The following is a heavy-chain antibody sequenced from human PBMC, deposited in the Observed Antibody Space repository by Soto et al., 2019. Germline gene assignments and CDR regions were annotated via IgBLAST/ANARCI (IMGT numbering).Heavy chain of an antibody. V-gene: IGHV3-23*01. D-gene: IGHD3-16*02. J-gene: IGHJ4*02. CDR1: GLTFSNYA. CDR3: AKNQERELPRVIGF. CDR2: MSGSSSTT. Sequence: GGSLRLSCATSGLTFSNYAMSWVRQAPGGGLEWVSSMSGSSSTTYYADSVKGRFTISRDRSKNTLYLQMSSLRAEDTALYYCAKNQERELPRVIGFWGQATLVSVSA.